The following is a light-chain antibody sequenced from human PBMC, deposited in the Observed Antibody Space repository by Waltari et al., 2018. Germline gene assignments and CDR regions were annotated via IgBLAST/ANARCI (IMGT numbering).Light chain of an antibody. CDR3: NSYTGSSSWM. Sequence: QSALTQPTSVSGSPAQSVTISCPGPSREVPFYHHVSWYQQYPGTVPQLLIYDVSDRPSGVSSRFSGSKSGNTASLTISGLQADDEADYYCNSYTGSSSWMFGGGTKLTVL. J-gene: IGLJ3*02. CDR1: SREVPFYHH. V-gene: IGLV2-14*01. CDR2: DVS.